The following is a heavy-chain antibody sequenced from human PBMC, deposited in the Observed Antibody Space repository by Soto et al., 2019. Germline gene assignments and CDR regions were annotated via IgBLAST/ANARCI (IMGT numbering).Heavy chain of an antibody. V-gene: IGHV1-8*01. CDR1: GYTFISHD. Sequence: ASVKGSCKASGYTFISHDSNWVRQATGQGLEWMGWMNPNSGKTGYAQKFQGRVTMTRNTSISTAYMELSSLRSDDTAVYYCARGMGSSTAWYYMDVW. CDR2: MNPNSGKT. CDR3: ARGMGSSTAWYYMDV. D-gene: IGHD2-2*01. J-gene: IGHJ6*03.